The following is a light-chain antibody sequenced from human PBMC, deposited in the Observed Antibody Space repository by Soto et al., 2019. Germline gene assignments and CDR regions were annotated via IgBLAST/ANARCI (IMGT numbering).Light chain of an antibody. J-gene: IGLJ1*01. V-gene: IGLV1-40*01. CDR1: SSNIGAGYD. Sequence: QAVLTQPASVSGAPGQRVAISCAGSSSNIGAGYDLHWYQHLPGTAPKLLIYDDNNRPSGVPDRFSGSRSGTSASLAITGLQAEDEADYYCQSFASALSAYVFGTGTKVTVL. CDR3: QSFASALSAYV. CDR2: DDN.